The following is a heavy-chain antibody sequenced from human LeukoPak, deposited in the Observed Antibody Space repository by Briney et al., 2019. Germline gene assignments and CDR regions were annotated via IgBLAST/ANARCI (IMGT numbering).Heavy chain of an antibody. V-gene: IGHV3-9*03. D-gene: IGHD4-23*01. Sequence: PGRSLRLSCAASGFTFDDYAMHWVRQAPGKGLELVSGISWNSGSIGYADSVKGRFTISRDNAKNSLYLQMNSLRAEDMALYYCAKASYGGSYKTPYYFDYWGQGTLVTVSS. CDR1: GFTFDDYA. CDR2: ISWNSGSI. J-gene: IGHJ4*02. CDR3: AKASYGGSYKTPYYFDY.